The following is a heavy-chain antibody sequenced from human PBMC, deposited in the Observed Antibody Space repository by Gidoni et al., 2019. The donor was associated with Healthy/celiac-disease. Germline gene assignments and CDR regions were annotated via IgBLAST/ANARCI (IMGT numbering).Heavy chain of an antibody. J-gene: IGHJ4*02. D-gene: IGHD3-10*01. Sequence: QVQLVESGGGLVKPGGSLRLSCAASGFTFSAYYMSWIRQAPGKGLEWVSYISSSGSTIYYADSVKGRFTISRDNAKNSLYLQMNSLRAEDTAVYYCARDPTRSLWFGELLYYFDYWGQGTLVTVSS. CDR3: ARDPTRSLWFGELLYYFDY. CDR2: ISSSGSTI. V-gene: IGHV3-11*01. CDR1: GFTFSAYY.